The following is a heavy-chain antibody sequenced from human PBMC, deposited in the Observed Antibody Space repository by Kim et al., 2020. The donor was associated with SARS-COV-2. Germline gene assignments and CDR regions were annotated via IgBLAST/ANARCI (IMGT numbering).Heavy chain of an antibody. D-gene: IGHD2-21*02. CDR1: GFTFSSYS. CDR3: ATRSTSLAYCGGDCYFGPVYYGMDV. J-gene: IGHJ6*02. Sequence: GGSLRLSCAASGFTFSSYSMNWVRQAPGKGLEWVSSISSSSSYIYYADSVKGRFTISRDNAKNSLYLQMNSLRAEDTAVYYCATRSTSLAYCGGDCYFGPVYYGMDVWGQGTTVTVSS. CDR2: ISSSSSYI. V-gene: IGHV3-21*01.